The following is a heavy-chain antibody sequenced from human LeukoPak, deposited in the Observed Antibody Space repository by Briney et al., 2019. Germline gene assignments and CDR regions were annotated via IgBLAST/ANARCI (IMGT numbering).Heavy chain of an antibody. CDR2: LQPSGAT. V-gene: IGHV4-4*07. J-gene: IGHJ5*02. D-gene: IGHD1-14*01. CDR1: GASISSYY. Sequence: SETLSLTCIVSGASISSYYWSWIRHPAGKELEWIGRLQPSGATNYNPSLESRVTMSVDTSKNQSSLSLTSVTAADTAVYYCARDSTGTAFDPWGQGTLVTVSS. CDR3: ARDSTGTAFDP.